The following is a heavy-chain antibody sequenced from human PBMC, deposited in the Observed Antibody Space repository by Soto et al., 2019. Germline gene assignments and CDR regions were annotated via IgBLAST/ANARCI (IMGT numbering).Heavy chain of an antibody. J-gene: IGHJ4*02. Sequence: GASVKVSCKASGYTFTGYAMHWVRQAPGQRLEWMGWINAGNGNTKYSQKFQGRVTITRDTSASTAYMELSSLRSEDTAVYYCARSIVVVTAADYWGQGTLVTVPQ. V-gene: IGHV1-3*01. D-gene: IGHD2-21*02. CDR3: ARSIVVVTAADY. CDR1: GYTFTGYA. CDR2: INAGNGNT.